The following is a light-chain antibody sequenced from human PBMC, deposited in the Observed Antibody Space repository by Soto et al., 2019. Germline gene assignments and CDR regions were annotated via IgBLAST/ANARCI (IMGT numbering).Light chain of an antibody. CDR3: QQSYRSPHT. Sequence: DIHMTQSPSSVSSSLGDRVTITFLASQTINTYLNWYQQKPGKVPKLLIYAASSLQSGVPSRFSGSGSGTDFTLTISSLQPEDFATYFCQQSYRSPHTFGQGTKVDIK. CDR1: QTINTY. J-gene: IGKJ1*01. V-gene: IGKV1-39*01. CDR2: AAS.